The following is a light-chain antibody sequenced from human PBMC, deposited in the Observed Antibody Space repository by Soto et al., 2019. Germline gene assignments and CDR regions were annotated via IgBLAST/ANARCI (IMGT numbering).Light chain of an antibody. Sequence: QSVLTQPPSVSGAPGQRVTISCTGSRSNIGAGYDVQWYQQRPGAAPKLLIYGHTNRPSGVPGLFSGSTSGTSASLTVTGLEAEDEADYYCQSHDEGLSADVLFGGGTKLTVL. J-gene: IGLJ2*01. CDR2: GHT. CDR3: QSHDEGLSADVL. V-gene: IGLV1-40*01. CDR1: RSNIGAGYD.